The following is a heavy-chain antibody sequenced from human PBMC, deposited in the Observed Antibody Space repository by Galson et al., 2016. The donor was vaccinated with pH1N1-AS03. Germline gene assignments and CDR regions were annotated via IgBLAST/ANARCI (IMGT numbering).Heavy chain of an antibody. J-gene: IGHJ1*01. CDR3: ADVGATIL. Sequence: SLRLSCAASGFTFRNSAMSWVRQAPGKGLEWVSGISAGGGTYYAGSVKGRFTISKDNAQTSLYLQMNSLSAADTAVYYCADVGATILWGQGTLVTVSS. CDR2: ISAGGGT. D-gene: IGHD1-26*01. V-gene: IGHV3-23*01. CDR1: GFTFRNSA.